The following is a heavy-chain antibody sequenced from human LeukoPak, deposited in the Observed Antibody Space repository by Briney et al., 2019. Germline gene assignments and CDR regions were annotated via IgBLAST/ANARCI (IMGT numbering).Heavy chain of an antibody. CDR2: ISGDNGDT. D-gene: IGHD3-10*01. V-gene: IGHV1-18*04. CDR1: GYTFTGYY. Sequence: ASVKVSCKASGYTFTGYYMHWVRQAPGQGLEWMGWISGDNGDTNYAQKLQGRVTMTKDTSTSTVYMELRSLRSDDTAVYYCARGGSPLGWFDPWGQGTLVTVSS. CDR3: ARGGSPLGWFDP. J-gene: IGHJ5*02.